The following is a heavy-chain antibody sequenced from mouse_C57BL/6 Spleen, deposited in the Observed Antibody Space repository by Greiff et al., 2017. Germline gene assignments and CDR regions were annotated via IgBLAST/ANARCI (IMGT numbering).Heavy chain of an antibody. V-gene: IGHV1-80*01. Sequence: VQLQQSGAELVKPGASVKISCKASGYAFSSYWMNWVKQRPGKGLEWIGQIYPGGGDTNYNGKFKGKATLTADKSSSPAYMQLSSLTSEDSAVYFCASSEPSAYWGQGTLVTVSA. CDR1: GYAFSSYW. CDR3: ASSEPSAY. J-gene: IGHJ3*01. CDR2: IYPGGGDT.